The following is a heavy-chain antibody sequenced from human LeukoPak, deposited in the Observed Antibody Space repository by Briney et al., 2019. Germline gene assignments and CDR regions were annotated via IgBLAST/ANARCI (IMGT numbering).Heavy chain of an antibody. J-gene: IGHJ3*02. Sequence: SETLSLTCTVSGGSISSYYWSWIRQPPGKGLEWIGYIYYSGSTNYNPSLKSRVTISVDTSKNQFSLKLSSVTAADTAAYYCARDRVGSGWSNDAFDIWGQGTMVTVSS. CDR1: GGSISSYY. CDR2: IYYSGST. V-gene: IGHV4-59*01. CDR3: ARDRVGSGWSNDAFDI. D-gene: IGHD6-19*01.